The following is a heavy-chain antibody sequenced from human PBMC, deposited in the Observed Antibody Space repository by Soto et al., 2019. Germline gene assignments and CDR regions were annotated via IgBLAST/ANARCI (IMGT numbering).Heavy chain of an antibody. CDR2: MYYSGST. Sequence: PSETLSLTCTVSGDSISGSPFYWGWIRQPPGEGLEWIGSMYYSGSTYKNPSLQSRVTISVDTSKNQFSLDLTSVTAADTSVYYCARRRDGYKYFDYWGQGSLVTVSS. J-gene: IGHJ4*02. CDR3: ARRRDGYKYFDY. D-gene: IGHD5-12*01. CDR1: GDSISGSPFY. V-gene: IGHV4-39*01.